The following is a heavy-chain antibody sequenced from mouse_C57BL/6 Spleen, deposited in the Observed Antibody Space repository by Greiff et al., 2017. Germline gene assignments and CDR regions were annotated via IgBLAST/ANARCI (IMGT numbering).Heavy chain of an antibody. Sequence: QVQLQQSGAELVKPGASVKLSCKASGYTFTEYTIPWVKQRSGQGLEWIGWFYPGSGSIKYNEKFKDKATLTADKSASTVYMELSRLTSEDSAVYFCARHEAGDERGNYFDYWGQGTTLTVSS. CDR2: FYPGSGSI. V-gene: IGHV1-62-2*01. CDR1: GYTFTEYT. J-gene: IGHJ2*01. CDR3: ARHEAGDERGNYFDY.